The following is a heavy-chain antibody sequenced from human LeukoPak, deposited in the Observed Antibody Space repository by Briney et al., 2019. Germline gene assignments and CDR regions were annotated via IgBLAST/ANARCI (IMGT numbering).Heavy chain of an antibody. J-gene: IGHJ4*02. D-gene: IGHD2-2*01. CDR1: GFTFSSYT. CDR3: ATVGCSSTGCYLTRNFFDY. CDR2: ISSSSRYI. V-gene: IGHV3-21*01. Sequence: PGGSLRLSCAASGFTFSSYTMNWVRQAPGKGLEWVSSISSSSRYIYYADSVKGRFSISRDNAENSLYLQMNSLRAEDTAVYYCATVGCSSTGCYLTRNFFDYWGQGILVTVSS.